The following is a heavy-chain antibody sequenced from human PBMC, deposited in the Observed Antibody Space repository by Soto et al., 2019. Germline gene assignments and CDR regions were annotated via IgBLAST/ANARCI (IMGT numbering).Heavy chain of an antibody. Sequence: EVQLVESGGGLVKPGESLRLSCAASGFTFTNAWMNWVRQAPGKGPEWVGRVKTNADGGTTDYAAPAKGRFTISRDDSINTLYLQMNSLKIEDTAVYYCTSRIRTTNDYWGQGTLVTVSS. CDR1: GFTFTNAW. V-gene: IGHV3-15*07. CDR2: VKTNADGGTT. J-gene: IGHJ4*02. CDR3: TSRIRTTNDY. D-gene: IGHD1-1*01.